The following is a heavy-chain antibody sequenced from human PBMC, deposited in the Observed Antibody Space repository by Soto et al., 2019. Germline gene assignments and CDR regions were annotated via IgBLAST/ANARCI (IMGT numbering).Heavy chain of an antibody. J-gene: IGHJ5*02. CDR3: ARDFQSYIVVVPAAIARRNWLDP. D-gene: IGHD2-2*02. Sequence: SETVSRTCAVSGGSLSNYYWSWIRQPPGKGLEWIGEIYHSGSTNYNPSLKSRVTISVDTSKSQFYLKLSSVTAADTAVYYCARDFQSYIVVVPAAIARRNWLDPSAQRTLVPVSS. V-gene: IGHV4-34*01. CDR2: IYHSGST. CDR1: GGSLSNYY.